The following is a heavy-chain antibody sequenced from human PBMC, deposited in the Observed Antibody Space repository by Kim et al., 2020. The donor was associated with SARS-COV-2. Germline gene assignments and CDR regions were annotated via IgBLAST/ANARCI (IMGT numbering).Heavy chain of an antibody. CDR3: ARALPTYYYDSSGYPAAVHFDY. CDR2: ISAYNGNT. V-gene: IGHV1-18*01. D-gene: IGHD3-22*01. J-gene: IGHJ4*02. CDR1: GYTFTSYG. Sequence: ASVKVSCKASGYTFTSYGISWVRQAPGQGLEGMGWISAYNGNTNYAQKLQGRVTMTTHTSTSTAYMELRSLRSDDTAVYYCARALPTYYYDSSGYPAAVHFDYWGQGTLVTVSS.